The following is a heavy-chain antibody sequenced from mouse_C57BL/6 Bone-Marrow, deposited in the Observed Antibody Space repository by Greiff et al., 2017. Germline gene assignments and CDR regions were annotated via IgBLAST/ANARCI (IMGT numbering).Heavy chain of an antibody. CDR2: INPNNGGT. CDR1: GYTFTDYY. J-gene: IGHJ2*01. V-gene: IGHV1-26*01. Sequence: VQLQQSGPELVKPGASVKISCKASGYTFTDYYMNWVKQSHGKSLEWIGDINPNNGGTSYNQKFKGKATLTVDKSSSTAYMELRSLTYEDSAVYYCARFTRGYYFDYWGQGTTLTVSS. CDR3: ARFTRGYYFDY. D-gene: IGHD1-1*01.